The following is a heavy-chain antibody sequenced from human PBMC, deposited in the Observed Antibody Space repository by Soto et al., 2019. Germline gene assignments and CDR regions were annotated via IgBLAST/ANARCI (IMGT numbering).Heavy chain of an antibody. D-gene: IGHD2-15*01. J-gene: IGHJ6*03. CDR1: GFTFSSYS. CDR3: ARGAATWDYYYYYMDV. Sequence: PGGSLRLSCAASGFTFSSYSMNWVRQAPGKGLEWVSSISSSSSYIYYADSVKGRFTISRDNAKNSLYLQMNSLRAEDTAVYYCARGAATWDYYYYYMDVWGKGTTVTVSS. CDR2: ISSSSSYI. V-gene: IGHV3-21*01.